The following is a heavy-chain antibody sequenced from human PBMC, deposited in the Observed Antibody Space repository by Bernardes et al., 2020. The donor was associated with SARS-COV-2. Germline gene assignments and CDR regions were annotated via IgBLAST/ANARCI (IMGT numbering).Heavy chain of an antibody. Sequence: GGSLRLSCAASGFTFSDYYRSWIRQAPGKGLEWVSYISSSGKTIYYADSVKGRFTISGDNAKNSLYLQMNSLRAEDTAVYYCARQGGYQDSSGYYYGMDVWGQGATVTVSS. D-gene: IGHD3-22*01. V-gene: IGHV3-11*01. CDR2: ISSSGKTI. CDR3: ARQGGYQDSSGYYYGMDV. J-gene: IGHJ6*02. CDR1: GFTFSDYY.